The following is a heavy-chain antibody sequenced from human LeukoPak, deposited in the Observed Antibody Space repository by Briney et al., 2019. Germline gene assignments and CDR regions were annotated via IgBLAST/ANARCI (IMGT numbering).Heavy chain of an antibody. D-gene: IGHD1-26*01. J-gene: IGHJ4*02. Sequence: PSETLSLTCAVYGGSFSGYYWSWIRQPPGKGLEWIGEINDSGNINYNPSLKSRVTISVDTSKNQFSLKLSSVTAADTAVYYCARRRIGSSYYPSSDWGQGTLVTVSS. CDR2: INDSGNI. V-gene: IGHV4-34*01. CDR1: GGSFSGYY. CDR3: ARRRIGSSYYPSSD.